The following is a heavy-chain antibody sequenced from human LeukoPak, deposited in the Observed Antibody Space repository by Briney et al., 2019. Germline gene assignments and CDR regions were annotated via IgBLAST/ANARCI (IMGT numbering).Heavy chain of an antibody. CDR2: LYNGGSA. Sequence: GGSLRLSCAVSGFTVSSNSMTWVRQAPGKGLEWGSILYNGGSANYADSVKGRFTISRDNSRNTLFLQMNSLGDEDTAVYYCARRDTTGWFHHFDYWGQGTLVTVSS. D-gene: IGHD6-19*01. CDR1: GFTVSSNS. V-gene: IGHV3-53*01. CDR3: ARRDTTGWFHHFDY. J-gene: IGHJ4*02.